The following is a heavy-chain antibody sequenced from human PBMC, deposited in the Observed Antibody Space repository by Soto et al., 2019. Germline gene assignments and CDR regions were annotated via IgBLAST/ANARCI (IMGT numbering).Heavy chain of an antibody. V-gene: IGHV1-69*08. CDR2: IIPILGIA. Sequence: QVQLVQSGAEVKKPGSSVKVSCKASGGTFSSYTISWVRQAPGQGLEWMGRIIPILGIANYAQKFQGRVTITADKSTSTAYMGLRSLRSEDTAVYYCARDRGSSYYYGIDVWGQGTTVTVSS. CDR1: GGTFSSYT. CDR3: ARDRGSSYYYGIDV. J-gene: IGHJ6*02.